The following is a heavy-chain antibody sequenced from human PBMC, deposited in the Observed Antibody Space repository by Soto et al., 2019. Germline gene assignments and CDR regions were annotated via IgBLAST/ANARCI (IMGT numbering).Heavy chain of an antibody. V-gene: IGHV3-23*01. J-gene: IGHJ4*02. CDR1: GFTFSSYS. D-gene: IGHD3-10*01. CDR2: FRSSGDGGTT. CDR3: ANMVHSGPGSQYFDY. Sequence: GGSLRLSCAASGFTFSSYSMSWVRQAPGKGLEWVSGFRSSGDGGTTYYADSVKGRFTISRDNSKNTLFLQMNSLRAEDTAIYYCANMVHSGPGSQYFDYWGQGTLFTV.